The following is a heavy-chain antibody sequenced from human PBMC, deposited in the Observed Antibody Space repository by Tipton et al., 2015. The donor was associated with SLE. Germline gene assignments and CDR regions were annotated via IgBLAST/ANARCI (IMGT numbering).Heavy chain of an antibody. D-gene: IGHD5-18*01. CDR1: GGSVSSGSYY. CDR2: IYYSGST. J-gene: IGHJ4*02. Sequence: TLSLTCTVSGGSVSSGSYYWSWIRQPPGKGLEWIGYIYYSGSTSYNPSLKSRVTISVDTSKNQFSLKLSSVTAADTAVYYCARVSVVDTAMGWGQGTLVTVSS. V-gene: IGHV4-61*01. CDR3: ARVSVVDTAMG.